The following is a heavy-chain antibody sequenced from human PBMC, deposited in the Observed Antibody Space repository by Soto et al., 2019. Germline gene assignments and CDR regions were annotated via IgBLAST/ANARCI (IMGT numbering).Heavy chain of an antibody. CDR3: ARPHPYADSSSDAFDI. V-gene: IGHV1-69*13. J-gene: IGHJ3*02. CDR1: GGPFSSYA. CDR2: IIPIFGTA. D-gene: IGHD3-22*01. Sequence: SVKVSCKASGGPFSSYAISWVRRAPGQGLEWMGGIIPIFGTANYAQTFQGRVTLTADESTSTANLELSSLGTEYTAVYCCARPHPYADSSSDAFDIWGQGTMVTVSS.